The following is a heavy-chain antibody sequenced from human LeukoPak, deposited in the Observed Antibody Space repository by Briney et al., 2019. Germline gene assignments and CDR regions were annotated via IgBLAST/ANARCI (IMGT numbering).Heavy chain of an antibody. D-gene: IGHD1-26*01. CDR1: GFTFHAFE. Sequence: GGSLRLTCAASGFTFHAFEMHWVRQAPGKGLEWVSLIKSDGGKTDYADSVRGRFTISRDNGKNSLYLQMNSLRSEDTALYYCATWAFYHGLDVWGQGTTVTVSS. CDR3: ATWAFYHGLDV. J-gene: IGHJ6*02. V-gene: IGHV3-43*02. CDR2: IKSDGGKT.